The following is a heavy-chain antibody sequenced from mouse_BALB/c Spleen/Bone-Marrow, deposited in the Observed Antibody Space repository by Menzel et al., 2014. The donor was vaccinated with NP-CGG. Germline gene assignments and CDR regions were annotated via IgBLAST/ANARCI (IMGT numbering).Heavy chain of an antibody. D-gene: IGHD2-4*01. Sequence: VKLMESGAEVMRPGSSVNISCKASGYAFSNYGMNWVKQRPGQGLEWIGQIYPGDGDTNYNGKFKGRVTLTADKSSSTAYMQLSSLTSEDSAVYFCASVYDYGRGYAMGYWGQGTSVTVSS. V-gene: IGHV1-80*01. CDR3: ASVYDYGRGYAMGY. CDR1: GYAFSNYG. J-gene: IGHJ4*01. CDR2: IYPGDGDT.